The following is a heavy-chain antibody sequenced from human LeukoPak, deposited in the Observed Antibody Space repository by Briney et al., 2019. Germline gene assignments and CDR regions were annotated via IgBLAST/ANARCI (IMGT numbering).Heavy chain of an antibody. J-gene: IGHJ4*01. V-gene: IGHV3-74*01. Sequence: GGSLRLSCVASEFNFFSYGMQWVRQAPGKGLVWVSRIFTDGSTTSYADSVKGRFTISRDNAKNTLYLQMNSLRAEDTAVYYCARELPRKVTLDYWGQGTLVTVSP. CDR2: IFTDGSTT. CDR3: ARELPRKVTLDY. D-gene: IGHD2-21*02. CDR1: EFNFFSYG.